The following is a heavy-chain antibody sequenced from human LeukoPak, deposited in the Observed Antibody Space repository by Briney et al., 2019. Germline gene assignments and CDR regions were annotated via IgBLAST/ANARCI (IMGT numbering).Heavy chain of an antibody. D-gene: IGHD2-21*02. CDR3: ARVAVTATFDY. CDR1: GFTFSSYE. V-gene: IGHV3-48*03. Sequence: PGGSLGLPCAASGFTFSSYEMNWVRQAPGKGLEWVSYISSSGSTIYYADSVKGRFTISRDNAKNSLYLQMNSLRAEDTAVYYCARVAVTATFDYWGQGTLVTVSS. J-gene: IGHJ4*02. CDR2: ISSSGSTI.